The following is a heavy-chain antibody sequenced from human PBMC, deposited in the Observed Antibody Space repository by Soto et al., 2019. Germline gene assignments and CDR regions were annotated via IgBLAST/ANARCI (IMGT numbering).Heavy chain of an antibody. CDR1: GFTFSSYS. D-gene: IGHD4-17*01. J-gene: IGHJ4*02. Sequence: GGSLRLSCAASGFTFSSYSMNWVRQAPGKGLEWVSYISSSSSTIYYADSVKGPFTISRDNAKNSLYLQMTSLRDEDTAVYYCARAQSAVTHDYWGQGTLVTVSS. V-gene: IGHV3-48*02. CDR2: ISSSSSTI. CDR3: ARAQSAVTHDY.